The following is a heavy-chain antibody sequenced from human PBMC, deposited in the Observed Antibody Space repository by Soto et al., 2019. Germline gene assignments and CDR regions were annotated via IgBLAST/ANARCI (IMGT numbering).Heavy chain of an antibody. Sequence: QVQLVQSGSEVRKPGASVKVSCKASGYTFSTSDINWERQAPGQGPEWMGRVSPNSGNKGYAQKFQSSLTRARNTSISTAYIELSSLTSEDTAVYDWASWAGYSKWGQGTLVTVSS. D-gene: IGHD3-9*01. CDR2: VSPNSGNK. CDR1: GYTFSTSD. V-gene: IGHV1-8*01. CDR3: ASWAGYSK. J-gene: IGHJ4*02.